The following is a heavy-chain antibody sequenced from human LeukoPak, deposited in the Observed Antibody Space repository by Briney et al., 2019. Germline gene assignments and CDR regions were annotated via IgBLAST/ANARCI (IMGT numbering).Heavy chain of an antibody. CDR3: AKDRDVLIVGGDAFDI. CDR1: GFTFSSYA. D-gene: IGHD3-22*01. V-gene: IGHV3-23*01. J-gene: IGHJ3*02. Sequence: GGSLRLSCAASGFTFSSYAMSWVRQAPGKGLEWVSAISGSGGSTYYADSVKGRFTISRDNSKNTLYLQMNSLRAEDTAVYYCAKDRDVLIVGGDAFDIWGQGTMVTVSS. CDR2: ISGSGGST.